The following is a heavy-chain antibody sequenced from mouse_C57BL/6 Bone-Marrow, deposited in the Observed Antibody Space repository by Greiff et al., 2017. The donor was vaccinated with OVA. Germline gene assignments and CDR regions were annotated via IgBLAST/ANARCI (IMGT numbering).Heavy chain of an antibody. CDR2: IYPSDSET. D-gene: IGHD2-3*01. CDR1: GYTFTSYW. Sequence: QVQLQQPGAELVRPGSSVKLSCKASGYTFTSYWMDWVKQRPGQGLEWIGNIYPSDSETHYNQKFKDKATLTVDKSSSTAYMQLRSLTSEDSAVYYCARYDGYWFAYWGQGTLVTVSA. CDR3: ARYDGYWFAY. V-gene: IGHV1-61*01. J-gene: IGHJ3*01.